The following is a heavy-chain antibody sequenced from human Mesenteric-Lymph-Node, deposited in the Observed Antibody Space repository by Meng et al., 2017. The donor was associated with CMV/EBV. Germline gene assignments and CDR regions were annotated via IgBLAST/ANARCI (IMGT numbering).Heavy chain of an antibody. D-gene: IGHD6-13*01. CDR1: GGSGSSGSYY. CDR3: ARGYSSSWYSDL. V-gene: IGHV4-61*01. Sequence: TVSGGSGSSGSYYWSWIRQPPGKGLEWIGYIYYSGSTNYNPSLKSRVTISVDTSKNQFSLKLSSVTAADTAVYYCARGYSSSWYSDLWGRGTLVTVSS. CDR2: IYYSGST. J-gene: IGHJ2*01.